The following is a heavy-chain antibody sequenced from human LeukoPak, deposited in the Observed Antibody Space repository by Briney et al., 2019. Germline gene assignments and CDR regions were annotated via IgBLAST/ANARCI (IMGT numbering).Heavy chain of an antibody. CDR2: ISGSGGST. CDR1: AFNFSDYG. Sequence: GGSLRLSCAYSAFNFSDYGMGWVRQAPGKGLEWVSAISGSGGSTYYADSVKGRFTISRDNSKNTLYLQMNSLRAEDTAVYYCAKSGVTMVRGVIIGGPANDAFDIWGQGTMVTVSS. J-gene: IGHJ3*02. CDR3: AKSGVTMVRGVIIGGPANDAFDI. D-gene: IGHD3-10*01. V-gene: IGHV3-23*01.